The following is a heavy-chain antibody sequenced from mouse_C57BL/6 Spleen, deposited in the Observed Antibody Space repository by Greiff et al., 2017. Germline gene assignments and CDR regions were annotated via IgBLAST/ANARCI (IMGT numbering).Heavy chain of an antibody. V-gene: IGHV1-80*01. CDR1: GYAFSSYW. J-gene: IGHJ1*03. CDR2: IYPGDGAT. Sequence: VKLQESGAELVKPGASVKISCKASGYAFSSYWMNWVKQRPGKGLEWIGQIYPGDGATNYNGKLKGKATLTADKSSSTAYMQLSSLTSEDSAVYFFARRGYYGSYWYFDVWGTGTTVTVSS. CDR3: ARRGYYGSYWYFDV. D-gene: IGHD1-1*01.